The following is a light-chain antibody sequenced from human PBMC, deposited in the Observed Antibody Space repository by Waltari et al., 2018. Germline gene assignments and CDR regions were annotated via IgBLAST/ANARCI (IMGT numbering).Light chain of an antibody. Sequence: EIVLTQSPATLSLSPGERATLSCRASQSVTSYLAWYQQKPGQAPRLLIYDASNRATGIPARFSGSGSGTDFTRTISSLEPEDFAVYYCQQRSNWPLITFCQGTLLEIK. CDR1: QSVTSY. V-gene: IGKV3-11*01. CDR3: QQRSNWPLIT. CDR2: DAS. J-gene: IGKJ5*01.